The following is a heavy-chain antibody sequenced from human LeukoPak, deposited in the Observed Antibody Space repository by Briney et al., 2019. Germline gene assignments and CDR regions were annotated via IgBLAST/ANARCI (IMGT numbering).Heavy chain of an antibody. Sequence: SETLSLTCSVSGGSISSSSYYWGWIRQSPGKGLDWIGSISYSGWSYSDPSLKSRATISVDTSKNQFSLKLTSVTAADTAVYYCAGGIAVASFDYWGQGTLVTVSS. J-gene: IGHJ4*02. CDR1: GGSISSSSYY. CDR2: ISYSGWS. V-gene: IGHV4-39*07. CDR3: AGGIAVASFDY. D-gene: IGHD6-19*01.